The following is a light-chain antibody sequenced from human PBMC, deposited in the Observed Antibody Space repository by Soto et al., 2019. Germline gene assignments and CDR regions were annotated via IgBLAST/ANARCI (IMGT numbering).Light chain of an antibody. CDR3: QQSYSTRFT. V-gene: IGKV1-39*01. Sequence: DIQVTQSPSSLSASVGDRVTITCRASQSISRYLNWYQQKPGKAPNLLIYAASTLHSGVPSRFNGSGSGTLFTLTISSLQPEDFATYYCQQSYSTRFTFGPGTKVDFK. CDR2: AAS. J-gene: IGKJ3*01. CDR1: QSISRY.